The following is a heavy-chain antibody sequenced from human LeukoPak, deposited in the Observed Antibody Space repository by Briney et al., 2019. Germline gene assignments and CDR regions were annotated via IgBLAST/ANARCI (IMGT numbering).Heavy chain of an antibody. Sequence: GGSLRLSCAASGFTFSSYRVNWVRQAPGKGLEWVSYISSSSSIIYYADSVKGRFTISRDNAKNSLYLQMNSLRAEDTAVYYCARNLVGATPDYWGQGTLVTVSS. V-gene: IGHV3-48*01. CDR2: ISSSSSII. J-gene: IGHJ4*02. CDR1: GFTFSSYR. CDR3: ARNLVGATPDY. D-gene: IGHD1-26*01.